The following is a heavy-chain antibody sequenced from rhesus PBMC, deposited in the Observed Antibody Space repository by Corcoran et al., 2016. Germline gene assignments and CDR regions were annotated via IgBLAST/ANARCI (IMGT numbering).Heavy chain of an antibody. CDR3: ARPCSGYSLCY. V-gene: IGHV4S11*01. J-gene: IGHJ1*01. Sequence: QVPLQESGPGLVKPSATLSLTCAVSGSSISSTYWRLIRQAPGKGLEWIGRIYGSGSSPNYNPSLKSRVTRSVHTAKNQLSLKLSSVTAADTAVYYCARPCSGYSLCYWGQGALVTVSS. CDR2: IYGSGSSP. CDR1: GSSISSTY. D-gene: IGHD5-24*01.